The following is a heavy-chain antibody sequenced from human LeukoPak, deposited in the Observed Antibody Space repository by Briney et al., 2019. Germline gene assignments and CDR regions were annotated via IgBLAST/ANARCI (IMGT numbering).Heavy chain of an antibody. V-gene: IGHV3-30*18. CDR1: GFTLSSYG. Sequence: PGRSLRLSRAASGFTLSSYGIHWVRQAPGKGLEWVAVISYDGSHKYYADSVKGRFTISRDNSKNTLYLQMNSLRAEDTAVYYCAKDLRDSRFLPRRYCSGGSCYQGIDYWGQGTLVTVSS. CDR2: ISYDGSHK. CDR3: AKDLRDSRFLPRRYCSGGSCYQGIDY. D-gene: IGHD2-15*01. J-gene: IGHJ4*02.